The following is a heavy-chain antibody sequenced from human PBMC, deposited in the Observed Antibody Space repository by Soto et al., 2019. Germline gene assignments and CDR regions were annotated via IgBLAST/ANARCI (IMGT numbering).Heavy chain of an antibody. CDR2: IYPGDSDT. CDR1: GYSFTSYW. Sequence: GESLQISCQGSGYSFTSYWIGWVRQMLGKGLEWMGIIYPGDSDTRYSPSFQGQVTISADKSISTAYLQWSSLKASDTAMYYCARLGLVPAAISHYYYYMDVWGKGTTVTVSS. D-gene: IGHD2-2*01. J-gene: IGHJ6*03. CDR3: ARLGLVPAAISHYYYYMDV. V-gene: IGHV5-51*01.